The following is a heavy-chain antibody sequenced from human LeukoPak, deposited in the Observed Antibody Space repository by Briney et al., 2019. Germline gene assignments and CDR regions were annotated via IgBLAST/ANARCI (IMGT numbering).Heavy chain of an antibody. V-gene: IGHV3-23*01. J-gene: IGHJ4*02. D-gene: IGHD3-16*02. CDR2: ISGSGVST. Sequence: GGSLRLSCAASGXTFSSYAMSWVRQAPGKGLEWVSGISGSGVSTYYADSVKGRFTISRDNSKNTLYLQMNSLRAEDTAVYYCAKDQDYVWGSYRFDWGQGTLVTVSS. CDR1: GXTFSSYA. CDR3: AKDQDYVWGSYRFD.